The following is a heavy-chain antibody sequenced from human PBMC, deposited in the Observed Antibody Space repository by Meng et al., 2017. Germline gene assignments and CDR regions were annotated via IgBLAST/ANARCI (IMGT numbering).Heavy chain of an antibody. CDR2: INPNSGGT. V-gene: IGHV1-2*02. J-gene: IGHJ3*02. CDR3: ARYYYDSSGYYFSAVDI. D-gene: IGHD3-22*01. CDR1: GYTFTGYY. Sequence: ASVKVSCKASGYTFTGYYMHWVRQAPGQGLEWMGWINPNSGGTNYAQKFQGRVTMTRDTSISTAYMELSRLRADDTAVYYCARYYYDSSGYYFSAVDIWGQGTMVTVSS.